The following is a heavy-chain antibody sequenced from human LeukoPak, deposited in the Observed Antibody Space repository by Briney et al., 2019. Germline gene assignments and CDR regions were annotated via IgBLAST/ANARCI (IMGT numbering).Heavy chain of an antibody. D-gene: IGHD1-26*01. Sequence: ASVKVSCKASGYTFTGYAMHWVRQAPGQRLEWMGWMNPNGGNTGYAQKFQGRVTMTRNTSISTAYMELSSLRSEDTAVYYCARGPLWELLRYWGQETLVTVSS. CDR1: GYTFTGYA. V-gene: IGHV1-8*02. CDR3: ARGPLWELLRY. J-gene: IGHJ4*02. CDR2: MNPNGGNT.